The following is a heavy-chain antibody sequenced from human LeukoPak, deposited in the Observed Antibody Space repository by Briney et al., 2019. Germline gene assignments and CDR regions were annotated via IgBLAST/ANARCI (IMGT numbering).Heavy chain of an antibody. V-gene: IGHV3-7*01. D-gene: IGHD3-3*01. Sequence: PGGSLRLSCAASGFAFSTCWMDWVRQAPGKGLEWVGNINQDGSVKHYVDSVRGRFSISRDNARNSVYLQMSALRVEDTAVYYCTRDFVFWGQGSLVTASS. CDR1: GFAFSTCW. J-gene: IGHJ4*02. CDR3: TRDFVF. CDR2: INQDGSVK.